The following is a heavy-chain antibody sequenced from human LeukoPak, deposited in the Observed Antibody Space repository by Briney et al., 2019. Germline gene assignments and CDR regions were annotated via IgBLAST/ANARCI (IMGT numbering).Heavy chain of an antibody. CDR2: IYRSGST. J-gene: IGHJ4*02. D-gene: IGHD2-21*01. CDR3: AGLSNKRICGGECWVDY. V-gene: IGHV3-66*04. CDR1: GFIFSANY. Sequence: GGSLRLSCAPSGFIFSANYMTWVRQAPGKGLEWVSLIYRSGSTDYAASVKGGFTISTDNSNNTPYHQMNNRLTEDAAGYYCAGLSNKRICGGECWVDYWGQGTPVTVSS.